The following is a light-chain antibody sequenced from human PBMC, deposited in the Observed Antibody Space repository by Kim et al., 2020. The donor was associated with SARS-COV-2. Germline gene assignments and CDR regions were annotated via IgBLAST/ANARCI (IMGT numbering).Light chain of an antibody. CDR2: DAS. CDR1: QSGSSSH. J-gene: IGKJ1*01. Sequence: APGERAIPSCRASQSGSSSHLAWYQQKLGQAPRLLIYDASSRAAGIPDRFRGSGSGTDFTLTISRLEPEDFAVYYCQQYHRPPWTFGQGTKVDIK. CDR3: QQYHRPPWT. V-gene: IGKV3-20*01.